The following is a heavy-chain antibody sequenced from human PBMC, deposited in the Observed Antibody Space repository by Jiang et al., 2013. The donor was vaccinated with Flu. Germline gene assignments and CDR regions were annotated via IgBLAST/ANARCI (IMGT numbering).Heavy chain of an antibody. J-gene: IGHJ4*02. V-gene: IGHV1-69*01. CDR2: IIPIFGIA. Sequence: GQGLEWMGGIIPIFGIANYAQKFQGRVTITADESTSTAYMELSSLRSEDTAVYYCARPPIVGATKGFGYWGQGTLVTVSS. CDR3: ARPPIVGATKGFGY. D-gene: IGHD1-26*01.